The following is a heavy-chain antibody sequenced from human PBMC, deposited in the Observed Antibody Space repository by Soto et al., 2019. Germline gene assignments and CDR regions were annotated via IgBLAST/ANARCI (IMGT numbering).Heavy chain of an antibody. CDR2: IIPIFGTA. J-gene: IGHJ5*01. Sequence: SVKVSCKDSGGTFGSYAMSWVRQAPGQGLEWMGGIIPIFGTANYAQKFQGRVTITADESTSTAYMQLNSVTPDDTAVYYCARLIGNSWLDSWGQGTLVTVSS. D-gene: IGHD3-16*01. CDR1: GGTFGSYA. CDR3: ARLIGNSWLDS. V-gene: IGHV1-69*01.